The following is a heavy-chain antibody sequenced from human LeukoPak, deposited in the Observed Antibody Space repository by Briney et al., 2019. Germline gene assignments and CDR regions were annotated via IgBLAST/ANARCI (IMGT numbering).Heavy chain of an antibody. J-gene: IGHJ4*02. CDR1: GYSISSGFY. D-gene: IGHD6-19*01. V-gene: IGHV4-38-2*02. CDR3: ARDLIAVSLYYFDY. Sequence: PSETLSLTCTVSGYSISSGFYWGWIRQPPGKGLEWIGSIYHSGNTYYNPSLKSRVTISADTSKNQFSLRLSSVTAADTAVYYCARDLIAVSLYYFDYWGQGTQATVSS. CDR2: IYHSGNT.